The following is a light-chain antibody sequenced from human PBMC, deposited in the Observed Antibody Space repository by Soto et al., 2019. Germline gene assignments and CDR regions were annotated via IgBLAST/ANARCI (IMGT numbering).Light chain of an antibody. V-gene: IGKV3-20*01. CDR1: HSVSSSY. Sequence: EIVLTQSPGTLSLSPGERATLSCSASHSVSSSYLAWYQQKPGQAPRLLIYGASSRATGIPDRFSGSGSGTDFTLTISRLEPEDFAVYYCQQYGSSPPEVTFGPGTKVDNK. J-gene: IGKJ3*01. CDR2: GAS. CDR3: QQYGSSPPEVT.